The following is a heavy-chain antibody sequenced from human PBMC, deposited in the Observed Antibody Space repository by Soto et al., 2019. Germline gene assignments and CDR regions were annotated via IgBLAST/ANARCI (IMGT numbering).Heavy chain of an antibody. CDR2: IIPILGIA. D-gene: IGHD6-13*01. J-gene: IGHJ6*02. CDR3: ARADSSSWLYYYGMDV. V-gene: IGHV1-69*02. CDR1: GGTFSSYT. Sequence: QVQLVQSGAEVKKPGSSVKVSCKASGGTFSSYTISWVRQAPGQGLEWMGRIIPILGIANYAQKFQGRVTITADKSTSTAYMELSSLRSEHTAVYYCARADSSSWLYYYGMDVLGQGTTVTVSS.